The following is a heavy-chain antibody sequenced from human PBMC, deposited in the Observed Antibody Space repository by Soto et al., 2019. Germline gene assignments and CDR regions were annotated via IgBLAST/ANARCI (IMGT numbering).Heavy chain of an antibody. CDR2: ISGGGGGT. CDR3: AKHLSNGSPDY. Sequence: GSLRLSCAASGFTFNSYAMNWVRQAPGKGLEWVSSISGGGGGTYYADSVKGRLTISRDNSKNTLYLQMNSLRAEDTALYYCAKHLSNGSPDYWGQGTLVTVSS. V-gene: IGHV3-23*01. J-gene: IGHJ4*02. D-gene: IGHD2-15*01. CDR1: GFTFNSYA.